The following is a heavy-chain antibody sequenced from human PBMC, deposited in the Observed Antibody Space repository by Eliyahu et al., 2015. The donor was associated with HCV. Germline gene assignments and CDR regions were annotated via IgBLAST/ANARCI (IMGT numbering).Heavy chain of an antibody. J-gene: IGHJ4*02. V-gene: IGHV4-34*01. D-gene: IGHD6-13*01. Sequence: QVQLQQWGAGLLKPSETLSLTCAVYGGSFSGYYWSWIRQPPGKGLEWIGEINHSGSTNYNPSLKSRVTISVDTSKNQFSLKLSSVTAADTAVYYCARGLPYSSRRNDFDYWGQGTLVTVSS. CDR2: INHSGST. CDR3: ARGLPYSSRRNDFDY. CDR1: GGSFSGYY.